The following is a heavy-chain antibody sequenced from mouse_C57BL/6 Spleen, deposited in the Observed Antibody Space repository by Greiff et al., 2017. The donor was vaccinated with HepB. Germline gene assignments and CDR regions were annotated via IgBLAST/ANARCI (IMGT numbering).Heavy chain of an antibody. J-gene: IGHJ1*03. V-gene: IGHV1-69*01. CDR3: ARSTVVATEYFDV. Sequence: QVQLQQPGAELVMPGASVKLSCKASGYTFTSYWMHWVKQRPGQGLEWIGEIDPSDSYTNYNQKFKGKSTLTVDKSSSTAYMQLSSLTPEDSAVYYCARSTVVATEYFDVWGTGTTVTVSS. D-gene: IGHD1-1*01. CDR1: GYTFTSYW. CDR2: IDPSDSYT.